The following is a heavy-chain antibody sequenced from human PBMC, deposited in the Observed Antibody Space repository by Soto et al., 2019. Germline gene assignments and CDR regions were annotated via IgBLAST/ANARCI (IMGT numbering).Heavy chain of an antibody. V-gene: IGHV1-69*02. D-gene: IGHD3-22*01. J-gene: IGHJ4*02. CDR2: NIPNLGIA. Sequence: QVQLEQSGAEVKKPGSSVNVSCKASGGTFSSYTISWVRQAPGQGLEWMGRNIPNLGIANYAQKFQGRVTITADKSTSTAYMELSRLISEGTAVYYCARGTDYYDSSGPPGWGQGTLVTVSS. CDR3: ARGTDYYDSSGPPG. CDR1: GGTFSSYT.